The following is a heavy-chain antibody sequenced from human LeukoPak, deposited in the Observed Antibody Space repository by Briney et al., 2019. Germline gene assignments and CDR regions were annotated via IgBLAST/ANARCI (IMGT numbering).Heavy chain of an antibody. Sequence: SETLSLTCAVYGGSFSGYYWSWIRQPPGKGLEWIGEINHSGSTNYNPSLKSRVTISVDTSKNQFSLKLSSVTAADTAVCYCARGGEGFDYWGQGTLVTVSS. CDR1: GGSFSGYY. D-gene: IGHD3-10*01. V-gene: IGHV4-34*01. CDR2: INHSGST. J-gene: IGHJ4*02. CDR3: ARGGEGFDY.